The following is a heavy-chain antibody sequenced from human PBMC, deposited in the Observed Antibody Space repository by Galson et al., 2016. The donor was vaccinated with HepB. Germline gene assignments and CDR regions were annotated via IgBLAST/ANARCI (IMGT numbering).Heavy chain of an antibody. D-gene: IGHD6-13*01. V-gene: IGHV3-21*04. CDR1: GFTFGSYS. J-gene: IGHJ4*02. CDR2: ISRSSSNI. Sequence: SLRLSCAASGFTFGSYSMNWVRQAPGKGLEWVSCISRSSSNIFYADSVRGRFTISRDNAKNSLYLQMNSLRAEDAAVYYCARDERGAAGYYFDYWGQGTLVTVSS. CDR3: ARDERGAAGYYFDY.